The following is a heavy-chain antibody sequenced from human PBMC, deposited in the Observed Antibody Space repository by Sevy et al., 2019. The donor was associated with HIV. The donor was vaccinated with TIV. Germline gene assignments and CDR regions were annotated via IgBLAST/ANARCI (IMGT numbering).Heavy chain of an antibody. V-gene: IGHV3-30-3*01. J-gene: IGHJ4*02. CDR2: ISSNGDNA. Sequence: GGSLRLSCAASGFTFRTYALHWVRQAPGRGLEWLALISSNGDNAFYANSVRGRLTVSRDNSMNTLSLQMSSLTAEDTAVYDCARGPEWELTSFLSHWGQGTLVTVSS. CDR3: ARGPEWELTSFLSH. CDR1: GFTFRTYA. D-gene: IGHD1-26*01.